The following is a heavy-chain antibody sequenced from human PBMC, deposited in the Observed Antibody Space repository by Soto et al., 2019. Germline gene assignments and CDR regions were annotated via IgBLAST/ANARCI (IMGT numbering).Heavy chain of an antibody. CDR3: ARDSRYCNDGGCSIMRDAFDG. Sequence: QAQLQESGPGLVRPSGTLSLTCTVSRFSVTNNKYWNWVRQSPGKALEWIGEIFHSGATYYNPSLSGRASISMDKSKNQISLNLTSVTAADTAVYYCARDSRYCNDGGCSIMRDAFDGWGQGTLVTVSS. CDR2: IFHSGAT. CDR1: RFSVTNNKY. D-gene: IGHD2-15*01. V-gene: IGHV4-4*02. J-gene: IGHJ3*01.